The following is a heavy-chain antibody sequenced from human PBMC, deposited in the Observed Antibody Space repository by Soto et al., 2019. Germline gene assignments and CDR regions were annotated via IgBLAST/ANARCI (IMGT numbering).Heavy chain of an antibody. Sequence: QVQLVQSGAEVKKPGASVKVSCKASGYTFTSYGISWLRQAPGQGLEWMGWISAYNGNTNYAQKLQGRVTKTTDTYTSTAHRELRSLISDDTAVYYCARDAGYYFGSGSDNRFDPWGQGTLVTVS. J-gene: IGHJ5*02. CDR1: GYTFTSYG. D-gene: IGHD3-10*01. CDR3: ARDAGYYFGSGSDNRFDP. CDR2: ISAYNGNT. V-gene: IGHV1-18*01.